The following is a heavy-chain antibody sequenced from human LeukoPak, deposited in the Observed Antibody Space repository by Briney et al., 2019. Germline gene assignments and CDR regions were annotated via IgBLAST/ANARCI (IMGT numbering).Heavy chain of an antibody. CDR2: ISSSGSPI. CDR3: ARASTTWYTPDY. V-gene: IGHV3-11*04. CDR1: GFTFSNYY. D-gene: IGHD6-13*01. J-gene: IGHJ4*02. Sequence: GGSLRLSCAASGFTFSNYYMNWVRQAPGKGLEWVSYISSSGSPIYYADSVKGRFTISRDNAENSLYLQMNSLRVEDTAVYYCARASTTWYTPDYWGQGTLVTVS.